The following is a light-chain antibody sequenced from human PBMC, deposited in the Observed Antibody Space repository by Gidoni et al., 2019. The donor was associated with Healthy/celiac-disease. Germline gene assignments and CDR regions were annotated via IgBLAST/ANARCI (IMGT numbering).Light chain of an antibody. V-gene: IGLV2-14*01. CDR2: EVS. J-gene: IGLJ2*01. CDR3: SSYTSSSTLV. CDR1: SSDVGGYNY. Sequence: TISCTGTSSDVGGYNYVSWYQQHPGKAPKLMIYEVSNRPSGVSNRFSGSKSGNTASLTISGLQAEDEADYYCSSYTSSSTLVFGGGTKLTVL.